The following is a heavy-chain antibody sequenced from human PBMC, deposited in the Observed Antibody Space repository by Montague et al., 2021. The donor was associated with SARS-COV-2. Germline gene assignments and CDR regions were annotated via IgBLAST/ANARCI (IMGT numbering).Heavy chain of an antibody. V-gene: IGHV4-34*01. CDR2: INHSGTT. CDR1: GGSFSGYY. Sequence: SETLSLTSAVYGGSFSGYYWTWIRQSPGKGLEWIAEINHSGTTNXNFNPSLRSRVTISVGTSKSQFSLKLSSVTAADTGVYYCARWDPQTLTLIGLRGKSASDYWGQGTLVTVSS. J-gene: IGHJ4*02. D-gene: IGHD4-23*01. CDR3: ARWDPQTLTLIGLRGKSASDY.